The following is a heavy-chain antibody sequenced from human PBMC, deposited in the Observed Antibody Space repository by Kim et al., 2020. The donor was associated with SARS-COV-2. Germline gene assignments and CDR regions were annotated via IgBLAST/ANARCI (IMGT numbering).Heavy chain of an antibody. J-gene: IGHJ3*02. Sequence: GGSLRLSCAASGFTFSSYWMSWVRQAPGKGLEWVANIKQDGSEKYYVDSVKGRFTISRDNAKNSLYLQMNSLRAEDTAVYYCARDGGATTVVTVDAFDIWGQGTMVTVSS. CDR1: GFTFSSYW. V-gene: IGHV3-7*03. CDR3: ARDGGATTVVTVDAFDI. D-gene: IGHD1-26*01. CDR2: IKQDGSEK.